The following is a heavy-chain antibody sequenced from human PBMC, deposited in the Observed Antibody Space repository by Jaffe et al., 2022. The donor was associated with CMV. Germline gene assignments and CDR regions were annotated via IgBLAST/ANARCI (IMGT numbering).Heavy chain of an antibody. CDR3: VKDLEQGLLRDYYYYLDV. CDR1: GGAFRGYA. J-gene: IGHJ6*03. CDR2: AIPILNTA. Sequence: QVQLVQSGAEVKKPGSSVMVSCKASGGAFRGYAINWVRQAPGQGLEWMGKAIPILNTADYAPRFQGRVTITADKSTSTVYMELNSLISEDTAVYYCVKDLEQGLLRDYYYYLDVWGKGTAVTVSS. V-gene: IGHV1-69*09. D-gene: IGHD1-26*01.